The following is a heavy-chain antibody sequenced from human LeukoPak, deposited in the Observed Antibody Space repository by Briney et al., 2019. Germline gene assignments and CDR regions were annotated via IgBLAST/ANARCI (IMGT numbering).Heavy chain of an antibody. J-gene: IGHJ4*02. D-gene: IGHD5-12*01. Sequence: GGSLRLSCAASGFSFNAYWMAWVRQAPGTGLEWVANINPAGSETFHVDPVKGRFSISRDHAKNLVYLQMNSLRAEDKAVYYCATFGLVAALDLWGQGALVTVCS. CDR3: ATFGLVAALDL. CDR1: GFSFNAYW. CDR2: INPAGSET. V-gene: IGHV3-7*01.